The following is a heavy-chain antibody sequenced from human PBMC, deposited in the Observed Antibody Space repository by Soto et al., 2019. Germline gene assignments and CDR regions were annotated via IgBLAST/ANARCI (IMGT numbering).Heavy chain of an antibody. CDR2: IIPIFGTA. D-gene: IGHD6-13*01. V-gene: IGHV1-69*12. CDR1: GGTFSSYA. J-gene: IGHJ4*02. Sequence: QVQLVQSGAEVKKPGSSVKVSCKASGGTFSSYAISWVRQAPGQGLEWMGGIIPIFGTANYAQKFQGRVTIAADECTSTAYMELSSLRSEDTAVYYCARVAPLAAAPLDYWGQGTLVTVSS. CDR3: ARVAPLAAAPLDY.